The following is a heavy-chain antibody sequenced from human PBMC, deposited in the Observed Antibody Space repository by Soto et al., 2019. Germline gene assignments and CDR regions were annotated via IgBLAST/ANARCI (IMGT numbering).Heavy chain of an antibody. Sequence: ASVKVSCKASGYTFTSYSVSWVRQAPGQGLEWMGWISGYNGNRNYAQKLQGRVTMTTDTSTNTAYMELRSLRSDDTAVYYCARDGAAADYYYYGMDVWGQGTTVTV. J-gene: IGHJ6*02. CDR1: GYTFTSYS. V-gene: IGHV1-18*04. D-gene: IGHD6-13*01. CDR3: ARDGAAADYYYYGMDV. CDR2: ISGYNGNR.